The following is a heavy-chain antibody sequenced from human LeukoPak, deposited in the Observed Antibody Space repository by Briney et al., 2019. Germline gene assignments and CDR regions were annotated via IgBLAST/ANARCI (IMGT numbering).Heavy chain of an antibody. CDR3: ARGEGSRYSYDTSGYYYRYFDY. D-gene: IGHD3-22*01. CDR2: INHSVST. Sequence: SETLSLTCAAYGGSFSGYFWSWIRQPPGKGLEWIGEINHSVSTKYNPSLKSRVTISVDTSKNQFSLKLSSVTAADTAVYYCARGEGSRYSYDTSGYYYRYFDYWGQGTLVTVSS. J-gene: IGHJ4*02. V-gene: IGHV4-34*01. CDR1: GGSFSGYF.